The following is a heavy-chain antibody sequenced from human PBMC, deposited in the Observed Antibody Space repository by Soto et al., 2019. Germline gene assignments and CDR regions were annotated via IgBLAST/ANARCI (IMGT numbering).Heavy chain of an antibody. CDR1: CYTFTSYG. CDR3: ARVTWWLRGSGVDY. J-gene: IGHJ4*02. CDR2: ISAYNGNT. V-gene: IGHV1-18*01. Sequence: ASVKVSCTVSCYTFTSYGISWVRHAPGQGLEGMGWISAYNGNTNYAQEPQGRVTMTTDTSTSTAYMELRSLRADDTAVYYCARVTWWLRGSGVDYWGQGTLVTVSS. D-gene: IGHD5-12*01.